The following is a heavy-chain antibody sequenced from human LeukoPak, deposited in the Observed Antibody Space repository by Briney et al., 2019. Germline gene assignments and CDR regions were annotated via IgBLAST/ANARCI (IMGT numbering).Heavy chain of an antibody. CDR2: ISVSGGRT. V-gene: IGHV3-23*01. CDR1: GFTFSTYA. Sequence: GGSLRLSCAASGFTFSTYAMSWVRQAPGKGLEWVSGISVSGGRTDYADSVKGRFTISRDNSKDTLYLQMNSLTAEDTAVYYCAKRGPGYDKSTYPPHYFDYWGQGTLVTVSS. J-gene: IGHJ4*02. D-gene: IGHD3-22*01. CDR3: AKRGPGYDKSTYPPHYFDY.